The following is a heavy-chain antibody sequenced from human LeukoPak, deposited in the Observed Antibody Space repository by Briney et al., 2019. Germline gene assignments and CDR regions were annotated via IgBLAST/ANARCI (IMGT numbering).Heavy chain of an antibody. Sequence: GGSLRLSCAASGFTFSSYGMHWVRQAPGNGLEAVAVISYDGSNKYYEDSVKGRFTISRDNSKTPLYLQMNSLRAEDTAVYYCAKSLYGGNSGSIDYWGQGTLVTVSS. CDR1: GFTFSSYG. D-gene: IGHD4-23*01. V-gene: IGHV3-30*18. J-gene: IGHJ4*02. CDR2: ISYDGSNK. CDR3: AKSLYGGNSGSIDY.